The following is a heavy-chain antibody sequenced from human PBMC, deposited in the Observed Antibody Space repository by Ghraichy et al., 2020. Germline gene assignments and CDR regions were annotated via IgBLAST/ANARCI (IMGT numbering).Heavy chain of an antibody. V-gene: IGHV4-39*01. D-gene: IGHD4-17*01. CDR1: GGSLSSGSYF. CDR3: ARRFAKLTVTTNNYFDP. J-gene: IGHJ5*02. CDR2: VYSSGSA. Sequence: SETLSLTCTVSGGSLSSGSYFWGWIRQPPGKALEWIGSVYSSGSAYYNPSLKSRVTLSIDTSKNQFSLKLRSVTAADTAIYYCARRFAKLTVTTNNYFDPWGQGTLVTVSS.